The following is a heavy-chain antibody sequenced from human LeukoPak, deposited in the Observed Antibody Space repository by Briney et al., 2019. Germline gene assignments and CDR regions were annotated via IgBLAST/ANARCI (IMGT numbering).Heavy chain of an antibody. V-gene: IGHV4-34*01. Sequence: SETLSLTCAVYGGSFSGYYWSWIRQPPGKGLEWIGEINHSGSTNYNPSLKSRVTISVDTSKNQLSLKLSSVTAADTAVYYCARGNGGFMVRGVMKLDYWGQGTLVTVSS. CDR3: ARGNGGFMVRGVMKLDY. CDR2: INHSGST. J-gene: IGHJ4*02. CDR1: GGSFSGYY. D-gene: IGHD3-10*01.